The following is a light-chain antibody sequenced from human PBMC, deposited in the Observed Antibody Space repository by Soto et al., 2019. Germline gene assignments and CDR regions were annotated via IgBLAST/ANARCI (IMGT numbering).Light chain of an antibody. CDR2: GAS. CDR1: QSVSSSH. Sequence: EIVLTQSPGTLSSSPGERATLSCRASQSVSSSHLPWYQQKPGQAPRLLIYGASSRATGIPDRFSGSGSGTDFPLTISRLEPEDFAVYFCQQYGDSPMYTFGQGTKLEI. J-gene: IGKJ2*01. V-gene: IGKV3-20*01. CDR3: QQYGDSPMYT.